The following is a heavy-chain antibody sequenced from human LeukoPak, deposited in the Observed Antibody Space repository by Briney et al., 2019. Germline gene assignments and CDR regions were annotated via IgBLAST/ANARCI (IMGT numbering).Heavy chain of an antibody. V-gene: IGHV3-7*01. CDR3: ARDPIGYCSSTSCSPR. D-gene: IGHD2-2*01. J-gene: IGHJ4*02. CDR2: IKQDGSEK. Sequence: GGSLRLSCAASGFTFSSYWMSWVRQAPGKGLEWVANIKQDGSEKYYVDSVKGRFTISRDNAKNSLYLQMNSLRAEDTAVYYCARDPIGYCSSTSCSPRWGQGTLGTVSS. CDR1: GFTFSSYW.